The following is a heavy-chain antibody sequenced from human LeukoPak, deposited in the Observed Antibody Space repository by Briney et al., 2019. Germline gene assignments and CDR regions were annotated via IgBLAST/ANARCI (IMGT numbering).Heavy chain of an antibody. CDR2: INHSGGT. CDR3: ARRTMVRRANY. CDR1: GGSYRVYY. Sequence: PSETLSLTCAVYGGSYRVYYWSCLRQPPGKGLEWIGEINHSGGTNYNPSLKSRVTISVDTSKNQFSLKLSSVTAADTAVYYCARRTMVRRANYWGQGTLVTVSS. V-gene: IGHV4-34*01. D-gene: IGHD3-10*01. J-gene: IGHJ4*02.